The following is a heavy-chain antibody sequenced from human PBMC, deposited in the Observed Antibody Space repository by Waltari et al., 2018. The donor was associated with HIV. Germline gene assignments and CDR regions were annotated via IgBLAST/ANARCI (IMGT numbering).Heavy chain of an antibody. CDR3: AKGTLNPLTTDY. CDR1: GFTFSSYA. CDR2: IFGDGGST. D-gene: IGHD4-17*01. J-gene: IGHJ4*02. Sequence: SCAGSGFTFSSYAMTWVRQAPGKGLEWVSAIFGDGGSTFYADSVKGRFTISRDNSKNTLYLQMNSLRAEDTAVYYCAKGTLNPLTTDYWGQGTLVTVSS. V-gene: IGHV3-23*01.